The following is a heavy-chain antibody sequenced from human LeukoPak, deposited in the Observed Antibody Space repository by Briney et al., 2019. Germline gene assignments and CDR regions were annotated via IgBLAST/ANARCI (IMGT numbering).Heavy chain of an antibody. Sequence: GGSLRLSCAASGFTFTDFWMTWVRQAPGKGLEWVSYISSSGSTIYYADSVKGRFTISRDNAKNSLYLQMNSLRAEDTAVYYCAELGITMIGGVWGKGTTVTISS. V-gene: IGHV3-48*04. CDR3: AELGITMIGGV. D-gene: IGHD3-10*02. CDR2: ISSSGSTI. J-gene: IGHJ6*04. CDR1: GFTFTDFW.